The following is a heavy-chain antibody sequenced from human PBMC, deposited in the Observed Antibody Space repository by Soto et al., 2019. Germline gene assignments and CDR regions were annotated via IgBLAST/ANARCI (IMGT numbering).Heavy chain of an antibody. D-gene: IGHD2-21*02. CDR2: INAGNGNT. Sequence: GASVKVSCKASGYTFTSYALHWVRQAPGQRLEGMVWINAGNGNTKYSQKFQGRVTITRDTSASTAYMELSSLRSEDTAVYYCARDYRQYCGGDCYPDYWGQGTLVTVSS. CDR1: GYTFTSYA. V-gene: IGHV1-3*01. J-gene: IGHJ4*02. CDR3: ARDYRQYCGGDCYPDY.